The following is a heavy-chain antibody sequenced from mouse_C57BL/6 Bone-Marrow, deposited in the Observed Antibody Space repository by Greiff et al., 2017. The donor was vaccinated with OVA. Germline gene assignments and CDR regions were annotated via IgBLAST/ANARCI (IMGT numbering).Heavy chain of an antibody. J-gene: IGHJ4*01. CDR3: ARHKIYYDYDVDAMDY. D-gene: IGHD2-4*01. V-gene: IGHV5-6*01. CDR1: GFTFSSYG. Sequence: EVQLQESGGDLVKPGGSLKLSCAASGFTFSSYGMSWVRQTPDKRLEWVATISSGGSYTYYPDSVKGRFTISRENAKNTLYLQMSSLKSEDTAMYYCARHKIYYDYDVDAMDYWGQGTSVTVSS. CDR2: ISSGGSYT.